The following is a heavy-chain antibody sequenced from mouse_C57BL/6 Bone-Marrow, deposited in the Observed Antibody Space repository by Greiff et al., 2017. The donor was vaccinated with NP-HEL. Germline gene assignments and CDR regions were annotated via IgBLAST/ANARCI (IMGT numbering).Heavy chain of an antibody. CDR3: ARGFAY. CDR2: ISSGGSYT. CDR1: GFTFSSYG. J-gene: IGHJ3*01. Sequence: EVQLVESGGDLVKPGGSLKLSCAASGFTFSSYGMSWVRQTPDKRLEWVATISSGGSYTYYPDSVKGRFTISRDNAKNTLDLQMSSLKSEDTAMYYCARGFAYWGQGTLVTVSA. V-gene: IGHV5-6*01.